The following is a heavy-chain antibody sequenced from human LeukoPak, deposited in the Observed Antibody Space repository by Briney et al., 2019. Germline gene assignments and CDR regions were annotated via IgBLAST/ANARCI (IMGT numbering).Heavy chain of an antibody. J-gene: IGHJ6*03. V-gene: IGHV4-39*07. CDR2: IYYSGST. CDR3: ATNGYYCMDV. D-gene: IGHD2-8*01. Sequence: TSETLSLTCTVSGGSISNSIHYWGWIRQPPGKGLEWIGNIYYSGSTYYNPSLKSRVTISVDTSKNQFSLKLNSVTAADTAVYYCATNGYYCMDVWGKGTTVTVSS. CDR1: GGSISNSIHY.